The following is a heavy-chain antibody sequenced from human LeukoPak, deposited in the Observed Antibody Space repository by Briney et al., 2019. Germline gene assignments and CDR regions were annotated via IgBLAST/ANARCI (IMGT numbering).Heavy chain of an antibody. Sequence: GGSLRLSCAASGFTFSSYAMSWVRQAPGKGLEWVSAISGSGGSTYYADSVKGRFTISRDNSKNTLYLQMSSLRAEDTAVYYCAKDTATHSSGWYYFDYWGQGTLVTVSS. CDR2: ISGSGGST. D-gene: IGHD6-19*01. J-gene: IGHJ4*02. CDR1: GFTFSSYA. CDR3: AKDTATHSSGWYYFDY. V-gene: IGHV3-23*01.